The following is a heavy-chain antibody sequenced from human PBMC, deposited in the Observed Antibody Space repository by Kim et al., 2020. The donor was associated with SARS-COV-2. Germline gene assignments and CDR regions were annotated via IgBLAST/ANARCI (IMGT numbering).Heavy chain of an antibody. V-gene: IGHV3-48*04. CDR2: ISSSSTI. Sequence: GGSLRLSCAASGFTFSSYSMNWVRQAPGKGLEWVSYISSSSTIYYADSVKGRFTISRDNAKNSLYLQMNSLRAEDTAVYYCASITISDFDYWGQGTLVTVSS. CDR3: ASITISDFDY. CDR1: GFTFSSYS. J-gene: IGHJ4*02.